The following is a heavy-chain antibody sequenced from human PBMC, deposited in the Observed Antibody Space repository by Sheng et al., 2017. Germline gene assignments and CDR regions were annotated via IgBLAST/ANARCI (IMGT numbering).Heavy chain of an antibody. D-gene: IGHD3-22*01. CDR2: ISRSGSTI. Sequence: EVQLVESGGGLVQPGGSLRLSCAVSGFTLSSYEMNWVRQAPGKGLEWVSYISRSGSTIYYADSVKGRFTISRDNAKKSLYLQMNSLRAEDTAVYYCARKHYSDSSGYTPTDYWGRGNAGHRLL. J-gene: IGHJ4*02. CDR3: ARKHYSDSSGYTPTDY. V-gene: IGHV3-48*03. CDR1: GFTLSSYE.